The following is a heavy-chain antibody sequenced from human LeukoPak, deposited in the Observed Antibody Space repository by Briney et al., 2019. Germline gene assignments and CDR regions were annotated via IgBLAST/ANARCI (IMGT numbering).Heavy chain of an antibody. V-gene: IGHV1-18*03. CDR1: GYTFTSYG. D-gene: IGHD3-22*01. Sequence: ASVKVSRKASGYTFTSYGISWVRQAPGQGLEWMGWISAYNGNTNYAQKLQGRVTMTTDTSTSTAYMELRSLRSDDMAVYYCARWHYYDSSGYSPPFDYWGQGTLVTVSS. CDR3: ARWHYYDSSGYSPPFDY. J-gene: IGHJ4*02. CDR2: ISAYNGNT.